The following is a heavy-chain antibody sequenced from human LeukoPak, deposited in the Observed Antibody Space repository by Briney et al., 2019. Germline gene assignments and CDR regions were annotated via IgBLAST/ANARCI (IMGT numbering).Heavy chain of an antibody. CDR2: IESDGST. CDR1: GFTFSSYW. J-gene: IGHJ5*02. Sequence: PGGSLRLSCAASGFTFSSYWMHWVRQTPGKGLVWASRIESDGSTIYADSVRGRFTISRDNAKNMVYLQMNSLRAEDTAMYYCARATTYFYGSVTYDWFDPWGQGTLVTVSS. V-gene: IGHV3-74*01. CDR3: ARATTYFYGSVTYDWFDP. D-gene: IGHD3-10*01.